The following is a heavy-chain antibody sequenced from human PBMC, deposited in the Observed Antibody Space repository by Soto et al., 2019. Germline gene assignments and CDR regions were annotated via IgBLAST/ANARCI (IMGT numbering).Heavy chain of an antibody. CDR3: AKDWRWIQLPDY. CDR1: GFTFSSYG. D-gene: IGHD5-18*01. Sequence: GGPLSLSSAASGFTFSSYGMHWVRQAPGKGLEWVAVISYDGSNKYYADSVKGRFTISRDNSKNTLYLQMNSLRAEDTAVYYCAKDWRWIQLPDYWGQGTLVTVSS. V-gene: IGHV3-30*18. CDR2: ISYDGSNK. J-gene: IGHJ4*02.